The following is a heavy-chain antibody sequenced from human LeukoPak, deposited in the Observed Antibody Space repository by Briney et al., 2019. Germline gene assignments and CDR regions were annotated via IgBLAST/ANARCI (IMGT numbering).Heavy chain of an antibody. J-gene: IGHJ4*02. V-gene: IGHV4-59*08. Sequence: SETLSLTCTVSGGSISSYYWSWIRQPPGKGLEWIGYIYYSGSTNYNPSLKSRVTMSVDTSKNQFSLKLSSVTAADTAVYYCARRAAAAGFDYWGQGTLVTVSS. CDR3: ARRAAAAGFDY. D-gene: IGHD6-13*01. CDR2: IYYSGST. CDR1: GGSISSYY.